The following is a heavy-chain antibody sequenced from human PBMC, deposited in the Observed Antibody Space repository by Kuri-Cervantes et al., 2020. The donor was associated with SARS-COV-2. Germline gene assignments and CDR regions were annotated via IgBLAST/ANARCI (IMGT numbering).Heavy chain of an antibody. Sequence: SVKVSCKASGGTFSSYAISWVRQAPGQGLEWMGGIIPIFGTANYARKFQGRVTITTDESTSTAYMELSSLRSEDTAVYYCARDRYRHSSGWYFDYWGQGTLVTVSS. CDR1: GGTFSSYA. CDR2: IIPIFGTA. CDR3: ARDRYRHSSGWYFDY. V-gene: IGHV1-69*05. D-gene: IGHD6-19*01. J-gene: IGHJ4*02.